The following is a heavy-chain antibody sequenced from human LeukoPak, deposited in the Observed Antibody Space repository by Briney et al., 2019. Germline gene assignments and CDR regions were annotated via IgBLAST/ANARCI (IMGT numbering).Heavy chain of an antibody. CDR2: ISSSSSYT. D-gene: IGHD2-2*03. V-gene: IGHV3-21*04. J-gene: IGHJ6*02. CDR3: ARDRLDGYCSSTSCYDYYYYGMDV. CDR1: GFTFSSYT. Sequence: GGSLRLSCAASGFTFSSYTMNWVRQAPGKGLEWVSSISSSSSYTNYADSVKGRFTISRDNAKNSLYLQMNSLRAEDTAVYYCARDRLDGYCSSTSCYDYYYYGMDVWGQGTTVTVSS.